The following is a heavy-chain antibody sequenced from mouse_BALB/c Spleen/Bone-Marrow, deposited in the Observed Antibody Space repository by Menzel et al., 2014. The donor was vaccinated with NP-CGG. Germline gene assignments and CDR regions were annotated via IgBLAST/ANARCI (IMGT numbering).Heavy chain of an antibody. CDR1: GFNIKDTY. V-gene: IGHV14-3*02. CDR3: ARWGITTGFAY. D-gene: IGHD2-4*01. Sequence: VQLQQSGADLVKPGASVKLSCTASGFNIKDTYMHWVKQRPEQGLEWIGRIDPANGNTKYDPKFQGKATITADTSSNTAYLQLSSLTSEDTAVYYCARWGITTGFAYWGQGTLVTVSA. CDR2: IDPANGNT. J-gene: IGHJ3*01.